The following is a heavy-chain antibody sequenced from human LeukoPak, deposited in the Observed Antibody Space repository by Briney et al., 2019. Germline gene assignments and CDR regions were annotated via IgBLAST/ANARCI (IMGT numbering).Heavy chain of an antibody. V-gene: IGHV3-53*01. Sequence: GGSLRLSCAASGFTVSSSYMSWVRQAPGKGLEWVSVIYSGGSTYYADSVKGRSTISRDNSKNTLYLQMNSLRAEDTAVYYCARVNYDSSGYYYGVFDYWGQGTLVTVSS. CDR3: ARVNYDSSGYYYGVFDY. CDR1: GFTVSSSY. CDR2: IYSGGST. D-gene: IGHD3-22*01. J-gene: IGHJ4*02.